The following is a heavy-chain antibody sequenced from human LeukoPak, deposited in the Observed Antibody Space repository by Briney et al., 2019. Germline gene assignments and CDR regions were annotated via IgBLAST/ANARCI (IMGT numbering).Heavy chain of an antibody. CDR1: GFTVSSNY. D-gene: IGHD5-18*01. Sequence: GGSLRLSCAASGFTVSSNYMSWVRQAPGKGLEGVSVIYSGGSTYYADSVKGRFTIPRDNSKNTLYLQMNSLRAEDTAVYYCARSRSGYSYGYYYMDVWGKGTTVTVSS. J-gene: IGHJ6*03. CDR3: ARSRSGYSYGYYYMDV. CDR2: IYSGGST. V-gene: IGHV3-53*01.